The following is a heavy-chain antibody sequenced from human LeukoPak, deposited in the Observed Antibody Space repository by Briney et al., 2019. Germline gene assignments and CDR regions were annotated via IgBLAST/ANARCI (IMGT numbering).Heavy chain of an antibody. V-gene: IGHV4-39*02. Sequence: SETLSLTCTVSGGSLSSGNYQWGWIRQPPGKGLKWIALISHSGTTYYTPSLKSRVTMSVDTSKNQFSLKLNSVTAADTAVYYCLRDQDCSGGDCQVCWGQGTLVTVSS. CDR3: LRDQDCSGGDCQVC. CDR1: GGSLSSGNYQ. J-gene: IGHJ4*02. D-gene: IGHD2-15*01. CDR2: ISHSGTT.